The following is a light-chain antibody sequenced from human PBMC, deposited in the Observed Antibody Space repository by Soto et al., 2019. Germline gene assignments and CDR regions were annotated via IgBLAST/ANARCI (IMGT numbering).Light chain of an antibody. Sequence: EIVLTQSPATLSLSPGERATLSCRASQSISSSLAWYQQKPGQAPRLLIYDASSRATGFPARFSGSGSGTDITLTIASLEPEDFAVYYCQQRSEWPRTFGQGTKVEIK. CDR3: QQRSEWPRT. CDR2: DAS. J-gene: IGKJ1*01. CDR1: QSISSS. V-gene: IGKV3-11*01.